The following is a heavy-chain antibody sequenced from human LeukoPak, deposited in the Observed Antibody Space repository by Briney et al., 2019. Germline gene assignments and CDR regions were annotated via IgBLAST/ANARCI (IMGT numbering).Heavy chain of an antibody. CDR3: ARDATAGPL. Sequence: GGSLRLSCAASGFIFNSYEMNWVRQAPGKGLEWVSYISSSGSTIYYADSVKGRFTISRDNAKNSLYLQMNSLRAEDTAVYYCARDATAGPLWGQGTLVTVSS. J-gene: IGHJ4*02. V-gene: IGHV3-48*03. CDR1: GFIFNSYE. CDR2: ISSSGSTI. D-gene: IGHD1-14*01.